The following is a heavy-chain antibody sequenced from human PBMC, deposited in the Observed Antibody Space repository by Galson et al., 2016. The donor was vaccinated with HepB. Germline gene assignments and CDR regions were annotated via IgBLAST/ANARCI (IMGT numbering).Heavy chain of an antibody. CDR1: GYSFTSYW. V-gene: IGHV5-51*01. CDR2: IYPGDSAT. J-gene: IGHJ4*02. Sequence: QSGAEVKKPGESLKISCKGSGYSFTSYWIGWVRQMPGKGLEWMGIIYPGDSATRYSPSFQGQVTISADKSINTAYLQGSRLRASDTAMYYCALYLDFLTGYGWWDYWGQGTLVTVSS. D-gene: IGHD3/OR15-3a*01. CDR3: ALYLDFLTGYGWWDY.